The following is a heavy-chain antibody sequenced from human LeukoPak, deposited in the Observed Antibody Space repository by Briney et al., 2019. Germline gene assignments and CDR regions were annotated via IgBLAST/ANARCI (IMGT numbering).Heavy chain of an antibody. CDR3: ARDGRDGYNGGFDY. J-gene: IGHJ4*02. CDR1: GGSISSGGYS. V-gene: IGHV4-30-2*01. CDR2: IYHSGST. D-gene: IGHD5-24*01. Sequence: SETLSLTCTVSGGSISSGGYSWSWIRQPPGKGLEWIGYIYHSGSTYYNPSLKSRVTISVDRSKNQFSLKLSSVTAADTAVYYCARDGRDGYNGGFDYWGQGTLVTVSS.